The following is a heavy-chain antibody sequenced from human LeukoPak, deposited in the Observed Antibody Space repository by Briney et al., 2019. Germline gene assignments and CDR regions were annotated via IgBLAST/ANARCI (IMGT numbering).Heavy chain of an antibody. Sequence: SETLSLTCTVPGGSISSYYWSWIRQPPGKGLEWIGYIYYSGSTNYNPSLKSRVTISVDTSKNQFSLKLSSVTAADTAVYYCARSLPSGYDFAHYYYYYMDVWGKGTTVTVSS. V-gene: IGHV4-59*01. J-gene: IGHJ6*03. D-gene: IGHD5-12*01. CDR3: ARSLPSGYDFAHYYYYYMDV. CDR1: GGSISSYY. CDR2: IYYSGST.